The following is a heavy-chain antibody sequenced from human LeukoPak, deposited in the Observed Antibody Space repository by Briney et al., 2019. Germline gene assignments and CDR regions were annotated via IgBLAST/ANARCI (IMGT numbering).Heavy chain of an antibody. J-gene: IGHJ4*02. CDR3: ARGTRGFDY. V-gene: IGHV3-64*01. D-gene: IGHD3-10*01. Sequence: GGSLRLSCAASGFTFSSYAMHWVRQAPGKGLEYVSAISSNGGSTYYENSVKGRFTISRDNSKNTLYLQMGSLRAEDMAVYYCARGTRGFDYWGQGTLVTVSS. CDR2: ISSNGGST. CDR1: GFTFSSYA.